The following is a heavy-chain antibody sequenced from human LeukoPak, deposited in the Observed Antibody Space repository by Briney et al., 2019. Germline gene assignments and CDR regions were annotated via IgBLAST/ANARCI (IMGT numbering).Heavy chain of an antibody. D-gene: IGHD2-2*01. V-gene: IGHV4-59*01. J-gene: IGHJ5*02. Sequence: SETLSLTCTVSGGSISSYYWSWIRQPPGKGLEWIGYIYYSGSTNYNHSLKSRVTISVDTSKNQFSLKLSSVTAADTAVYYCARETGYCSSTSCYPNWFDPWGQGTLVTVSS. CDR1: GGSISSYY. CDR3: ARETGYCSSTSCYPNWFDP. CDR2: IYYSGST.